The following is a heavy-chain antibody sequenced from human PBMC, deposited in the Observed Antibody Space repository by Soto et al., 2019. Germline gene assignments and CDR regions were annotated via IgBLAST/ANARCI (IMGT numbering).Heavy chain of an antibody. J-gene: IGHJ3*02. Sequence: ASVKVSCKASGDTFTDYYMHWVRQAPGQGLEWMGWINPNSGGTHYSQKFQGRFTISRDNSNNTLYLQMNSLRAEDTAVYYCVKHRGNPSGAFDIWGQGTMVTVSS. CDR1: GDTFTDYY. CDR3: VKHRGNPSGAFDI. V-gene: IGHV1-2*02. D-gene: IGHD3-10*01. CDR2: INPNSGGT.